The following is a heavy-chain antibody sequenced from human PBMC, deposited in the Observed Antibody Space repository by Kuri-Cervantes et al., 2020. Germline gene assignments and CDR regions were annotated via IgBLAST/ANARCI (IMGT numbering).Heavy chain of an antibody. D-gene: IGHD4-17*01. Sequence: LSLTCAASGFTFDDYAMHWVRQAPGKGLEWVSGISWNSGSIGYADSVKGRFTISRDNSKNTLYLQMNSLRAEDAAVYYCAKDGYPDDYGDYSWPSYWGQGTLVTVSS. CDR2: ISWNSGSI. V-gene: IGHV3-9*01. J-gene: IGHJ4*02. CDR1: GFTFDDYA. CDR3: AKDGYPDDYGDYSWPSY.